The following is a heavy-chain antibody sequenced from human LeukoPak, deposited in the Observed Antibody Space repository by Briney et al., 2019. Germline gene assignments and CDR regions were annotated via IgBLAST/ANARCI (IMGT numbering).Heavy chain of an antibody. V-gene: IGHV3-43*02. J-gene: IGHJ4*02. CDR1: GFTFDKFD. CDR3: AKAGRSGGFNFFDF. Sequence: GGSLRLSCAASGFTFDKFDMHWVRQAPGKGLEWVSLISGNGGSTYYADSVKGRFTTSRDNSKNSLYLQMNSLRTEDIALYYCAKAGRSGGFNFFDFWGQGTLVTVSS. CDR2: ISGNGGST. D-gene: IGHD5-24*01.